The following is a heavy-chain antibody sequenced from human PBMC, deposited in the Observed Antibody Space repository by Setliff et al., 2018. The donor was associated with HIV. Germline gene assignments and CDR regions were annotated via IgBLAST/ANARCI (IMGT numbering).Heavy chain of an antibody. CDR2: IYHSGAT. J-gene: IGHJ6*03. CDR3: ARHSPVTTEDYMVV. V-gene: IGHV4-38-2*02. Sequence: PSETLSLTCTLSGDSVTTPYYWGWIRQPPGKGLEWVGSIYHSGATYFTPSLKSRVTLAVDTSKNQFFLRLTSVSAADTGLYFCARHSPVTTEDYMVVWGKGTTVTV. CDR1: GDSVTTPYY. D-gene: IGHD4-17*01.